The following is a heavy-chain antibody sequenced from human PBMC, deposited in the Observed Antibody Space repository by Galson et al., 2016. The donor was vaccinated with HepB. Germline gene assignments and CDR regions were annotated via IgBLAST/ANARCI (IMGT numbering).Heavy chain of an antibody. V-gene: IGHV2-5*02. Sequence: PALVKPTQTLTLTCTFSGFSLNTGGVGVGWLRQPPGKALEWLAVIYWDDDKRYSPSLKSRVTISKDTSTNQVVLIMTNMDPVDTATYYCAHRSGSYLSPFDYWGQGTLVTVSS. D-gene: IGHD1-26*01. CDR2: IYWDDDK. CDR1: GFSLNTGGVG. CDR3: AHRSGSYLSPFDY. J-gene: IGHJ4*02.